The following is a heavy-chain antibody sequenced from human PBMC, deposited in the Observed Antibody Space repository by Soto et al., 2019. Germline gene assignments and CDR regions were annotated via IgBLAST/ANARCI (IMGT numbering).Heavy chain of an antibody. J-gene: IGHJ3*02. CDR1: GFTFSSYG. Sequence: QVQLVESGGGVVQPGRSLRLSCAACGFTFSSYGMHWVRQAPGKGLEWVAVISYDGSNKYYADSVKGRFTISRDNSKNTLYLKMNSLRAEDTAVYYCAKDRRGAFDIWGQGTMVTVSS. CDR2: ISYDGSNK. V-gene: IGHV3-30*18. CDR3: AKDRRGAFDI.